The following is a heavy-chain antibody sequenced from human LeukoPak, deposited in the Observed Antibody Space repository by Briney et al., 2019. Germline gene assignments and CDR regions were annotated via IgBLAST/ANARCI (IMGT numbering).Heavy chain of an antibody. CDR2: IYYSGNT. V-gene: IGHV4-59*11. D-gene: IGHD4-11*01. CDR1: GGSISSHY. J-gene: IGHJ5*02. CDR3: ARDREGRDYSNHWWFDP. Sequence: PSETLSLTCTVSGGSISSHYWSWIRQPPGKGLEWMGYIYYSGNTNYNPSLKSRVTISVDTSKNQFSLKLSSVTAADTAVYYCARDREGRDYSNHWWFDPWGQGTLVTVYS.